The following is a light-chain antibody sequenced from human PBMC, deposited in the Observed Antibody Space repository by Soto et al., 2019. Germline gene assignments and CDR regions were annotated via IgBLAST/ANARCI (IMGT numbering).Light chain of an antibody. J-gene: IGKJ3*01. V-gene: IGKV1-27*01. CDR1: QGISSS. Sequence: DIQMTQSPSSLSASVGDTVTITCRASQGISSSLAWYQQKAGKVPDLLIYAASTLQSGVPSHFSGSGSGTDFTLTISSLQPEDVATYYCQEYHSPPFTFGPETRVEIK. CDR2: AAS. CDR3: QEYHSPPFT.